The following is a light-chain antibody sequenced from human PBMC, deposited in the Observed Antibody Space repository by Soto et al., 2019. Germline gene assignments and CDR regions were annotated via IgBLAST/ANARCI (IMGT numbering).Light chain of an antibody. CDR1: QGISSW. V-gene: IGKV1-5*03. Sequence: IEMTQSPSSLSAYVGDRVIISCRASQGISSWLAWYQQKPGKAPKLLIYEASSLESGVPSRFSGSGSGTDFTLTISCLQSEDFATYYCQQYYSYPLTFGGGTKVDIK. CDR2: EAS. CDR3: QQYYSYPLT. J-gene: IGKJ4*01.